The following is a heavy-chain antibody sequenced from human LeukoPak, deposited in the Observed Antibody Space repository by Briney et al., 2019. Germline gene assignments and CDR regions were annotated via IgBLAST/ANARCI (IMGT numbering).Heavy chain of an antibody. V-gene: IGHV3-74*01. CDR1: GFTFSSYW. Sequence: GGSLRLSCAASGFTFSSYWMHWVRHAPGKGLVWVSRINSDGSSTSYADSVKGRFTISRDNAKNTLYLQMNSLRAEDTAVCYCAREAALYSYDFWSGYSQFDYWGQGTLVTVSS. CDR2: INSDGSST. CDR3: AREAALYSYDFWSGYSQFDY. D-gene: IGHD3-3*01. J-gene: IGHJ4*02.